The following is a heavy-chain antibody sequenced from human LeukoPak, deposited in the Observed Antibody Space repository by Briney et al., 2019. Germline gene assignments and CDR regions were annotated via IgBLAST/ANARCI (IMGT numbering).Heavy chain of an antibody. Sequence: GASVKVSCTASGYTFTIYAMHWVRQAPGQRLEWVGWINAGNGNTKYSQKFQGRGTITRDTSASTAYMELSSLRSEDTAVYYCARSRGWNDAFDIWGQGTMVTVSS. D-gene: IGHD6-19*01. CDR2: INAGNGNT. CDR1: GYTFTIYA. CDR3: ARSRGWNDAFDI. V-gene: IGHV1-3*01. J-gene: IGHJ3*02.